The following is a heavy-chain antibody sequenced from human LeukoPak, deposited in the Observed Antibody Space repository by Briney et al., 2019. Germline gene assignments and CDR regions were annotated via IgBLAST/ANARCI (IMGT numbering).Heavy chain of an antibody. CDR2: ISAYNGNT. V-gene: IGHV1-18*01. J-gene: IGHJ4*02. Sequence: GASVKVSCKASGYTFTSYGISWVRQAPGQGLEWMGWISAYNGNTNYAQKLQGRVTMTTDTSTSTAYMELRSLRSDDTAVYYCARALFYYDSSGEDYWGQGTLVTVPS. CDR3: ARALFYYDSSGEDY. CDR1: GYTFTSYG. D-gene: IGHD3-22*01.